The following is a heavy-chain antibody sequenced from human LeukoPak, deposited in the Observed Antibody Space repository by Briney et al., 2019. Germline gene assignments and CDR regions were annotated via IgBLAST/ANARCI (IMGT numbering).Heavy chain of an antibody. J-gene: IGHJ3*02. V-gene: IGHV3-30*18. CDR2: ISYDGSNK. CDR3: AKHGSETGDAFDI. D-gene: IGHD3-10*01. CDR1: GFTFSSYG. Sequence: PGGSLRLSCAAPGFTFSSYGMHWVRQAPGKGLEWVAVISYDGSNKYYADSVKGRFTISRDNSKNTLYLQMNSLRAEDTAVYYCAKHGSETGDAFDIWGQGTMVTVSS.